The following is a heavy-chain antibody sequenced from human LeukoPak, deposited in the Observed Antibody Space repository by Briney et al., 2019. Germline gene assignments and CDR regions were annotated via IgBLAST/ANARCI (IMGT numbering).Heavy chain of an antibody. J-gene: IGHJ6*03. Sequence: SETLSLTCAVYGGSFSGYYWSWIRQPPGKGLEWIGEINHSGSTNYNPSLKSRVTISVDTSKNQFSLKLSSVTAADTAVYYCARELTYYYGSGSPSNYMDVWGKGTTVTVSS. CDR3: ARELTYYYGSGSPSNYMDV. CDR2: INHSGST. CDR1: GGSFSGYY. V-gene: IGHV4-34*01. D-gene: IGHD3-10*01.